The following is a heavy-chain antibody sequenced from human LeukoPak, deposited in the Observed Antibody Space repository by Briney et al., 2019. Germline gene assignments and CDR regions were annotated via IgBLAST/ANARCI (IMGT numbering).Heavy chain of an antibody. V-gene: IGHV3-48*04. CDR1: GFTFSSYS. CDR3: ARDLGLYAYAGNIDY. CDR2: ISGSSRTM. Sequence: GESLRLSCAASGFTFSSYSMHWIRQAPGKGLEWVSYISGSSRTMYYAASVKGRFTISRDNAKNSLYLQMNSLRAEDTAVYYCARDLGLYAYAGNIDYWGQGTLVTVSS. J-gene: IGHJ4*02. D-gene: IGHD4-23*01.